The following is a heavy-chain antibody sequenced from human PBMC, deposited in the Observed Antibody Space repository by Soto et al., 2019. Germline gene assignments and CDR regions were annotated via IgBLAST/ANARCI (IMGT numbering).Heavy chain of an antibody. J-gene: IGHJ3*02. Sequence: EVQLVQSGAEVKTPGESLKISCQGSGYRFSSYWIGWVRQMPGKGLEWMGIIYPGDSDTRYSPSFQGQVTISVDKSISTAFLQWSSLKASDTAMYYCVRDNSAYCSAGSCTRTIDGFDIWGQGTMVTVSS. CDR2: IYPGDSDT. CDR3: VRDNSAYCSAGSCTRTIDGFDI. D-gene: IGHD2-15*01. CDR1: GYRFSSYW. V-gene: IGHV5-51*03.